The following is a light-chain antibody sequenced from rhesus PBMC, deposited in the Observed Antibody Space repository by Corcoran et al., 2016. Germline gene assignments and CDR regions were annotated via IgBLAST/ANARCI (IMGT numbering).Light chain of an antibody. J-gene: IGKJ1*01. V-gene: IGKV1-21*01. CDR1: QGITNR. CDR2: KAS. Sequence: DIQMTQSPSSLSASVGDRVTITCRAIQGITNRLAWYQQKPGKAPRLLIVKASNLQRRGPSRFSGSGSGTDFTLHISSLQPEDFATYFCQQYYSTPPTFGLGTKVEIQ. CDR3: QQYYSTPPT.